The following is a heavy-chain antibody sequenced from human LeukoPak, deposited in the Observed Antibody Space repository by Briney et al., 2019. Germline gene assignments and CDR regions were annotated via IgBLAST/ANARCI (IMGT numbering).Heavy chain of an antibody. D-gene: IGHD6-13*01. V-gene: IGHV3-21*01. Sequence: GGSLRLSCAASGFTFNTYSMTWVRQAPGKGLEGVSIISRTSEATFYADSVKGRFTISRDNAKNSLYLQMNSLRAEDTAVYYCARDQSSSSWPGPLDYWGQGTLVPVSS. CDR3: ARDQSSSSWPGPLDY. CDR2: ISRTSEAT. J-gene: IGHJ4*02. CDR1: GFTFNTYS.